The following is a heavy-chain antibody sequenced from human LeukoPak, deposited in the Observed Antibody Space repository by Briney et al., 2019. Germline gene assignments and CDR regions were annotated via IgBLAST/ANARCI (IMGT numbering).Heavy chain of an antibody. V-gene: IGHV4-59*01. J-gene: IGHJ4*02. D-gene: IGHD6-19*01. CDR1: GGSISSYY. CDR3: ARTIGSGLIDY. Sequence: PSETLSLTCTVSGGSISSYYWSWIRQPPGKGLEWIGDIYYSGSTNYNPSLKSQITISIDTSKKQFSLKLSSVTAADTAVYYCARTIGSGLIDYWGQGTQVTVSS. CDR2: IYYSGST.